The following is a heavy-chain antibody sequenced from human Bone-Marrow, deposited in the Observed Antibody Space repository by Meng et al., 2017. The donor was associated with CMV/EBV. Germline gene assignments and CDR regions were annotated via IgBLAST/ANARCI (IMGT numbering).Heavy chain of an antibody. CDR1: GGSVGRGSYY. D-gene: IGHD2-2*01. CDR2: IYYSGST. V-gene: IGHV4-61*01. CDR3: ARHGINLADIVVVPAAPKGWFDP. Sequence: SETLSLTCTVSGGSVGRGSYYWSWIRQPPGKGLEWIGYIYYSGSTNYNPSLKSRVTISVDTSKNQFSLKLSSVTAADTAVYYCARHGINLADIVVVPAAPKGWFDPWGQGTLVTVSS. J-gene: IGHJ5*02.